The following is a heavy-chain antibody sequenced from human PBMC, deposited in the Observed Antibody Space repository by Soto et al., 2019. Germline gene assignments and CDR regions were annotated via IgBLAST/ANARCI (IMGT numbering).Heavy chain of an antibody. CDR1: VFSVDTAYC. D-gene: IGHD2-15*01. Sequence: ASVKVSCKASVFSVDTAYCIHCVRRAPGQGLEWMGSINPNSGDTNYAQNFQGRVTMTRDTSISTAYMEVSSLTSDDTAVYYCGSPRSGPSPDVGHWGHGTVVTVSS. CDR3: GSPRSGPSPDVGH. CDR2: INPNSGDT. V-gene: IGHV1-2*02. J-gene: IGHJ4*01.